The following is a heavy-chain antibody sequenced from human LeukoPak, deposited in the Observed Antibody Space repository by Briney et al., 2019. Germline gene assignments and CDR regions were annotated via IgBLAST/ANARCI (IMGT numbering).Heavy chain of an antibody. J-gene: IGHJ4*02. D-gene: IGHD1-14*01. Sequence: SETLSLTCAVYGGSFSGYYWSWIRQPPGKGLEWIGEINHSGSTNYNPSLKSRVTISVDTSKNQFSLKLSSVTAADTAVHYCARMEVSAHFDYWGQGTLVTVSS. CDR1: GGSFSGYY. V-gene: IGHV4-34*01. CDR3: ARMEVSAHFDY. CDR2: INHSGST.